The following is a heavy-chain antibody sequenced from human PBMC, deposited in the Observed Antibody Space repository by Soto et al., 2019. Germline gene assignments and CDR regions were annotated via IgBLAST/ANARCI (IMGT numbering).Heavy chain of an antibody. J-gene: IGHJ5*02. CDR3: AKRGKESTRSFWFDP. CDR1: GCSFTSYW. Sequence: PGESQKISCKSSGCSFTSYWIAWVRQMPGKGLEWMGIIYPGDSDTRYSPSFQGQVTISVDKSISTAYLQWSSLKASDTAIYYCAKRGKESTRSFWFDPWGQGTLVTVSS. D-gene: IGHD2-2*01. V-gene: IGHV5-51*01. CDR2: IYPGDSDT.